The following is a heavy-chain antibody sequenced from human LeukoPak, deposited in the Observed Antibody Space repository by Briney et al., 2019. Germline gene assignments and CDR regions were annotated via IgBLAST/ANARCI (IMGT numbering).Heavy chain of an antibody. CDR3: AKGSSGYFADL. CDR2: ISNDGGGT. V-gene: IGHV3-23*01. Sequence: PGGSLRLSCVASGFIFNNYDLIWVRQAPGKGLEWVSAISNDGGGTTYAASVNGRFTISRDNSKNTLFLQMNSLRAEDTALYYCAKGSSGYFADLWGQGTLVTVSS. J-gene: IGHJ5*02. D-gene: IGHD3-22*01. CDR1: GFIFNNYD.